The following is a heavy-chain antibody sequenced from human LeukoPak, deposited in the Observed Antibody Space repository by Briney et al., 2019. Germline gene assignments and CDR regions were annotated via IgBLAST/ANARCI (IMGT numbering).Heavy chain of an antibody. J-gene: IGHJ4*02. Sequence: GESLKISCKGSGYSFTSYWSGWVRQMPGKGLEWMGIIYPGDSDTRYSPSFQGQVTISADKSISTAYLQWSSLKASDTAMYYCARCEGSYYYGSGSYSGPNFDYWGQGTLVTVSS. CDR3: ARCEGSYYYGSGSYSGPNFDY. V-gene: IGHV5-51*01. D-gene: IGHD3-10*01. CDR2: IYPGDSDT. CDR1: GYSFTSYW.